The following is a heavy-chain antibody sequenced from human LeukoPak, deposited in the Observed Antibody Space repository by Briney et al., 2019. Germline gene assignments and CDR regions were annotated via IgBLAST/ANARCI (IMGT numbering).Heavy chain of an antibody. CDR2: ISYDGSNK. CDR3: AKDPDSAAADYYFDY. J-gene: IGHJ4*02. Sequence: GGSLRLSCAASGFTFSSYGMHWVGQAPGKGLEWVSVISYDGSNKYYADSVKGRFTISRDNSKNTLYLQMNSLRAEDTAVYYCAKDPDSAAADYYFDYWGQGTLVTVSS. CDR1: GFTFSSYG. V-gene: IGHV3-30*18. D-gene: IGHD6-13*01.